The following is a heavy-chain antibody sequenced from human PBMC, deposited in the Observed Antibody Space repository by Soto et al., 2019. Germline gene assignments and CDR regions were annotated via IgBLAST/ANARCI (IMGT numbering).Heavy chain of an antibody. V-gene: IGHV1-46*01. CDR1: GYTFPSYY. D-gene: IGHD2-15*01. Sequence: ASVKVSCKASGYTFPSYYMHWVLQAPGQGLEWMGIINPSGGSTSYAQKFQGRVTMTRDTSTSTVYMELSSLRSEDSAVSDGATGGTKGVVAVWRQGTLVPVSS. CDR3: ATGGTKGVVAV. CDR2: INPSGGST. J-gene: IGHJ4*02.